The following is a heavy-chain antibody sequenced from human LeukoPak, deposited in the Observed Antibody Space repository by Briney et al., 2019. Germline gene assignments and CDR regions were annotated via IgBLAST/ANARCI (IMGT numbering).Heavy chain of an antibody. CDR3: ARDEVATVAFDY. V-gene: IGHV4-38-2*02. J-gene: IGHJ4*02. CDR2: IYHSGST. CDR1: GYSISSGYY. Sequence: ASETLSLTCAVSGYSISSGYYWGWIRQPPGKGLEWIGSIYHSGSTYYNPSLKSRVTISVDTSKNQFSLKLSSVTAADTAVYYCARDEVATVAFDYWGQGTLVTVSS. D-gene: IGHD5-12*01.